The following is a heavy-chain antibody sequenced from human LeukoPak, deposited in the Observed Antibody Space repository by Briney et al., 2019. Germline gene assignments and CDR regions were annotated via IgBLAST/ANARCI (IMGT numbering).Heavy chain of an antibody. CDR1: GFTFSSYG. Sequence: PGGSLRLSCAASGFTFSSYGMHWVRQAPGKGLEWVAVISYDGSNKYYADSVKGRFTISRDNSKNTLYLQMNSLRAEDTAVYYCAKGEFGGGYYYYGMDVWGKGTTVTVSS. V-gene: IGHV3-30*18. CDR2: ISYDGSNK. J-gene: IGHJ6*04. CDR3: AKGEFGGGYYYYGMDV. D-gene: IGHD3-10*01.